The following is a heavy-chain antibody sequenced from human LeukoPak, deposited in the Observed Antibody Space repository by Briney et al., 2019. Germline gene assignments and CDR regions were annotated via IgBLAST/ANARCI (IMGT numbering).Heavy chain of an antibody. V-gene: IGHV3-21*01. D-gene: IGHD1-1*01. CDR1: GFTFRSYI. CDR3: GRCTTGRTFGSLREIKRSSEIDY. J-gene: IGHJ4*02. Sequence: GWALTLSCPASGFTFRSYIMNWLRQAPAQGLQGVSCISSISSNLYYAASLKGRFTISRDNAKNSRYVQMKGVRVEDTAVYYCGRCTTGRTFGSLREIKRSSEIDYWGQGTLVTVSS. CDR2: ISSISSNL.